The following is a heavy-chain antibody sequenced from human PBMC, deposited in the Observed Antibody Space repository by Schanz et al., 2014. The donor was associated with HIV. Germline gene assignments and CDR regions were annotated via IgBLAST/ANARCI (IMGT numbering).Heavy chain of an antibody. CDR2: ISYDGSSH. V-gene: IGHV3-30-3*01. Sequence: VKLVESGGGLVQPGGSLRLSCAASGFTFSSYAMHWVRQAPGKGLEWVAFISYDGSSHYSADSVKGRITISRDNSKNTLYLQMNSLRAEDTAVYYCARDLGIVVVPATGAGMDVWGQGTTVTVSS. CDR1: GFTFSSYA. J-gene: IGHJ6*02. D-gene: IGHD2-2*01. CDR3: ARDLGIVVVPATGAGMDV.